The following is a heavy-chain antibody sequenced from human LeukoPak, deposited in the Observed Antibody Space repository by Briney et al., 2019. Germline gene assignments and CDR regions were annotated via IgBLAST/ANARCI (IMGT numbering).Heavy chain of an antibody. Sequence: GASVKVSCKASGYTFTSYGISWVRPAPGQGLEWMGWISGYNGNTNYSQKLKGRVTMTTDTSTSTAYMELRSLRSDDTAVYYCARPNDPGGSGSYGGTSWFDPWGQGTLVTVSS. CDR1: GYTFTSYG. J-gene: IGHJ5*02. CDR2: ISGYNGNT. V-gene: IGHV1-18*01. D-gene: IGHD3-10*01. CDR3: ARPNDPGGSGSYGGTSWFDP.